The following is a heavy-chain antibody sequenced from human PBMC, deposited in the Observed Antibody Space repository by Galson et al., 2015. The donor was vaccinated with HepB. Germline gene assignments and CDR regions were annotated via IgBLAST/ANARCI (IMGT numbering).Heavy chain of an antibody. V-gene: IGHV1-46*03. Sequence: SVKVSCKASGYTFTSYGISWVRQAPGQGLEWMGIINPSGGSTSYAQKFQGRVTMTRDTSTSTVYMELSSLRSEDTAVYYCARVPGSSSDQNAFDIWGQGTMVTVSS. CDR1: GYTFTSYG. CDR3: ARVPGSSSDQNAFDI. D-gene: IGHD6-6*01. CDR2: INPSGGST. J-gene: IGHJ3*02.